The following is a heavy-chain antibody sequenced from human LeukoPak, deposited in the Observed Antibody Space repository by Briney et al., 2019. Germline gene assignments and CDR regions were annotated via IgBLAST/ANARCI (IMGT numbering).Heavy chain of an antibody. J-gene: IGHJ4*02. D-gene: IGHD5-12*01. CDR3: AKGGYDYVEMGYFDY. Sequence: GGSLRLSCAASGFNFSNYAMSWVRQAPGKGLEGVSLIIASSGASFYADSVKGRFTISRDNSKNTLYMQMNSLRAEDTALYYCAKGGYDYVEMGYFDYWGQGTLVTVSS. CDR2: IIASSGAS. CDR1: GFNFSNYA. V-gene: IGHV3-23*01.